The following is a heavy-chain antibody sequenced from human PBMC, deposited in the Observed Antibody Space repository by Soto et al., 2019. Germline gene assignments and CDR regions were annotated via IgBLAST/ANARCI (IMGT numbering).Heavy chain of an antibody. Sequence: EVQLLDSGGGLVQPGGSLRLSCAASRFTFSNYAMTWVRQGPGKGLEWVSGIRGSGGRSYYADSEKGRFTISRDNSKSTLYLQMNSLRAEDTAVYYCAKAYFVWSSEQPYYFDYWGQGTLVTVSS. CDR2: IRGSGGRS. CDR3: AKAYFVWSSEQPYYFDY. V-gene: IGHV3-23*01. J-gene: IGHJ4*02. D-gene: IGHD3-16*01. CDR1: RFTFSNYA.